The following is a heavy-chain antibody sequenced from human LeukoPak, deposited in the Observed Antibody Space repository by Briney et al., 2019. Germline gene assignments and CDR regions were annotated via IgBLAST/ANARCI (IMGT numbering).Heavy chain of an antibody. CDR3: ARARWVMVRGAQDYYMDV. Sequence: ASVKVSCKASGYTFTSYYMHWVRQAPGQGLEWMGIINPSGGSTSYAQKFQGRVTMTRDTSTSTVYMELSSLRSEDTAVYYCARARWVMVRGAQDYYMDVWGKGTTVTVSS. V-gene: IGHV1-46*01. J-gene: IGHJ6*03. CDR1: GYTFTSYY. CDR2: INPSGGST. D-gene: IGHD3-10*01.